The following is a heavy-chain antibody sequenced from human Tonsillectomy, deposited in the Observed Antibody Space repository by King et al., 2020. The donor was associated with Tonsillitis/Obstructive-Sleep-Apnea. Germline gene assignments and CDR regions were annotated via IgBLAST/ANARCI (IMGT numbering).Heavy chain of an antibody. CDR3: ARGRTAVALDY. CDR1: GGSISSGGYY. V-gene: IGHV4-31*01. CDR2: IYYSGST. D-gene: IGHD6-19*01. Sequence: QVQLQESGPGLVKPSQTLSLTCTVSGGSISSGGYYWSWIRKHPGKGLEWIGYIYYSGSTYYNPSLKSLVTISVDTSKNQFSLKLSSVTAADTAVYYCARGRTAVALDYWGQGTLVTVSS. J-gene: IGHJ4*02.